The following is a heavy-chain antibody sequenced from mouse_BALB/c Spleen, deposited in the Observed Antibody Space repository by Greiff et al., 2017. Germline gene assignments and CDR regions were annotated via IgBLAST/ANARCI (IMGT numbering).Heavy chain of an antibody. D-gene: IGHD2-13*01. J-gene: IGHJ3*01. CDR2: ISNGGGST. V-gene: IGHV5-12-2*01. Sequence: EVQVVESGGGLVQPGGSLKLSCAASGFTFSSYTMSWVRQTPGKRLEWVAYISNGGGSTSYPYTVKGRFTISRDNAKNTLYLQMSSLKSEDTAMYYCARHDYAPFAYWGQGTLVTVSA. CDR3: ARHDYAPFAY. CDR1: GFTFSSYT.